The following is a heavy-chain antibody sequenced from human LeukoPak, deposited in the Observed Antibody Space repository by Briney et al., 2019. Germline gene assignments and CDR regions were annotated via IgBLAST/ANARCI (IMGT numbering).Heavy chain of an antibody. Sequence: ASVKVSFKASGYTFTSYDINWVRQATGQGPEWLGWMNPNSGNTGYAQKFQGRVTMTGNTSITTAYMELSSLRSGDTAVYYCARGPRGDYLWGSYRYPFENWGQGTLVTVSS. CDR2: MNPNSGNT. CDR1: GYTFTSYD. D-gene: IGHD3-16*02. V-gene: IGHV1-8*01. CDR3: ARGPRGDYLWGSYRYPFEN. J-gene: IGHJ4*02.